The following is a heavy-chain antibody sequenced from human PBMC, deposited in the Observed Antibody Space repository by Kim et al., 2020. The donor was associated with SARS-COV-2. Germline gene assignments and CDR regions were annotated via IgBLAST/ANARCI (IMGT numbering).Heavy chain of an antibody. D-gene: IGHD2-2*01. V-gene: IGHV1-46*01. CDR2: INPSGGST. J-gene: IGHJ6*02. CDR3: ARFGVTDIVVVPAAAHRSPTDGMDV. Sequence: ASVKVSCKASGYTFTSYYMHWVRQAPGQGLEWMGIINPSGGSTSYAQKFQGRVTMTRDTSTSTVYMELSSLRSEDTAVYYCARFGVTDIVVVPAAAHRSPTDGMDVWGQGTTVTVSS. CDR1: GYTFTSYY.